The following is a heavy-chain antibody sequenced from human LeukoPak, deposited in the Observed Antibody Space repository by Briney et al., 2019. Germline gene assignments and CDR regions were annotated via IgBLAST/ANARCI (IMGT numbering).Heavy chain of an antibody. D-gene: IGHD3-22*01. J-gene: IGHJ4*02. V-gene: IGHV4-39*01. CDR2: IYYRGRT. CDR3: ARQKILGDNYDSSGYYVDQ. Sequence: SETLSLTCSVSNASTISSSYYWGWIRQPPGKGLEWIGSIYYRGRTYYNPSLKIRVTISADTSKNQFSLNLNSVTASDTAVYYCARQKILGDNYDSSGYYVDQWGQGSLVTVSS. CDR1: NASTISSSYY.